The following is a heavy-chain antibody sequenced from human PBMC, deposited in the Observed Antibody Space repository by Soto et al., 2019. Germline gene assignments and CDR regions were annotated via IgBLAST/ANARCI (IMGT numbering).Heavy chain of an antibody. CDR1: GGSISSGGYY. Sequence: SQPLSLICTVPGGSISSGGYYWSWIRQHPGKGLEWIGYIYYSGSTYYNPSLKSRVTISVDTSKNQFSLKLSSVTAADTAGNYCAVGLSAVDYRGQGTLVTVSS. CDR2: IYYSGST. V-gene: IGHV4-31*03. J-gene: IGHJ4*02. CDR3: AVGLSAVDY.